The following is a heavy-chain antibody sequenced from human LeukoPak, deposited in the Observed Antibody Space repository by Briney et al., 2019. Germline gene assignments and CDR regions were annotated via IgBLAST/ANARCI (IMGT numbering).Heavy chain of an antibody. Sequence: GGSLRLSCAASGFTFSSYGMHWVRQAPGKGLEWVAFIRYDGCNKYYADSVKGRFTISRDNSKNTLYLQMNSLRAEDTAVYYCAKLMTTRPLDAFDIWGQGTMVTVSS. CDR3: AKLMTTRPLDAFDI. D-gene: IGHD4-11*01. V-gene: IGHV3-30*02. J-gene: IGHJ3*02. CDR2: IRYDGCNK. CDR1: GFTFSSYG.